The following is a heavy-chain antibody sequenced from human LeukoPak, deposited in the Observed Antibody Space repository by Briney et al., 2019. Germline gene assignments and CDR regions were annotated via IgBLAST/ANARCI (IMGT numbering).Heavy chain of an antibody. J-gene: IGHJ4*02. Sequence: SQTLSLTCTVSGGSISSGGYYWSWIRQHPGKGLECIGYIYYSGSTYYNPSLKSRVTISVDTSKNQSSLKLSSVTAADTAVYYCARGEKETSALFWRGGMFEYWGQGNQVTVSS. V-gene: IGHV4-31*03. D-gene: IGHD3-16*01. CDR1: GGSISSGGYY. CDR3: ARGEKETSALFWRGGMFEY. CDR2: IYYSGST.